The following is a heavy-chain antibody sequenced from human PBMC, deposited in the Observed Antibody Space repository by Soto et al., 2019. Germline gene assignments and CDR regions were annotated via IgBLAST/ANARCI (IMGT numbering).Heavy chain of an antibody. CDR1: GGSFSGYY. J-gene: IGHJ4*02. D-gene: IGHD5-12*01. V-gene: IGHV4-34*01. CDR3: ARLRTYGGYYFDY. CDR2: INHSGST. Sequence: NPSETLSLTCAVYGGSFSGYYWSWIRQPPGKGLEWIGEINHSGSTNYNPSLKSRVTISVDTSKNQFSLKLSSVTAADTAVYYCARLRTYGGYYFDYWGQGTLVTVSS.